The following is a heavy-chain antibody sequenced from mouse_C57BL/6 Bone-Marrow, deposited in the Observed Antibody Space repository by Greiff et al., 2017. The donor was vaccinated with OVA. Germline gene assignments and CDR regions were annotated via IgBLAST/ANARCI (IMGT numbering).Heavy chain of an antibody. Sequence: EVKLQQSGPELVKPGASVKISCKASGYTFTDYYMHWVKQSHGKSLEWIGDINPNNGGTSYNQKFKGKATLTVDKSSSTAYMELRSLTSEDSAVYYCASGTTVVDFDYWGQGTTLTVSS. J-gene: IGHJ2*01. CDR3: ASGTTVVDFDY. CDR2: INPNNGGT. V-gene: IGHV1-26*01. CDR1: GYTFTDYY. D-gene: IGHD1-1*01.